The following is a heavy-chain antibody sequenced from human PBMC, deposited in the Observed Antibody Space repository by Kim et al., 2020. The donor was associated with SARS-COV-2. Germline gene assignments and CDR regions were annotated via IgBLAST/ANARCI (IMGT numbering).Heavy chain of an antibody. Sequence: SVKVSCKASGGTFSSYAISWVRQAPGQGLEWMGGIIPIFGTANYAQKFQGRVTITADESTSTAYMELSSLRTEDTAVYYCARDAYQPYYYDSSGYFDYWDQGTLVTVSS. CDR3: ARDAYQPYYYDSSGYFDY. V-gene: IGHV1-69*13. CDR1: GGTFSSYA. J-gene: IGHJ4*02. CDR2: IIPIFGTA. D-gene: IGHD3-22*01.